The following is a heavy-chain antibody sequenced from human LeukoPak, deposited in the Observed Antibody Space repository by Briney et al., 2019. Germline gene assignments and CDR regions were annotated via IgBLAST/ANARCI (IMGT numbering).Heavy chain of an antibody. CDR2: INHSGST. J-gene: IGHJ4*02. D-gene: IGHD6-13*01. V-gene: IGHV4-34*01. CDR3: ARAEGIAASSPSGY. CDR1: GGSFSGYY. Sequence: SETLSLTCAVYGGSFSGYYWSWIRLPPGKGLEWIGEINHSGSTNYNPSLKSRVTISVDTSKNQFSLKLSSVTAADTAVYYCARAEGIAASSPSGYWGQGTLVTVSS.